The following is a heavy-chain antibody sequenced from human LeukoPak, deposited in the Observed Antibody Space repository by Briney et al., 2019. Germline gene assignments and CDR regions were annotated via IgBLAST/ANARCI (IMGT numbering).Heavy chain of an antibody. V-gene: IGHV3-23*01. CDR1: GFTFSGYA. CDR3: AKDAGWFGELLDYYYYYGMDV. Sequence: GGSLRLSCAASGFTFSGYAMSWVRQAPGKGLEWVSGISGSGGSTYYADSVKGRFTISRDNSKNTLYLQMNSLRAEDTAVYYCAKDAGWFGELLDYYYYYGMDVWGQGTTVTVSS. J-gene: IGHJ6*02. CDR2: ISGSGGST. D-gene: IGHD3-10*01.